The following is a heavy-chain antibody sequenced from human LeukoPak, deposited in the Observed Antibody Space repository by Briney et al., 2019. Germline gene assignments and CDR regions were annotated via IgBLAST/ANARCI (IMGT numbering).Heavy chain of an antibody. Sequence: GGSLRLSCAASGFTFSSYAMSWVRQAPGKGLEWVSAISGSGGTSYYADSVKGRFTISRDNSKNTLYLQINSLRAEDTAVYYCAKDHLPGIVVADRGYWGQGTLVTVSS. CDR2: ISGSGGTS. D-gene: IGHD6-19*01. CDR1: GFTFSSYA. J-gene: IGHJ4*02. CDR3: AKDHLPGIVVADRGY. V-gene: IGHV3-23*01.